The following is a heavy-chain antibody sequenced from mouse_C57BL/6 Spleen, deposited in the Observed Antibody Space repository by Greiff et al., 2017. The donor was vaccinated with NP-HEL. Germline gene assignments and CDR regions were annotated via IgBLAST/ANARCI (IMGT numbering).Heavy chain of an antibody. Sequence: EVMLVESEGGLVQPGSSMKLSCTASGFTFSDYYMAWVRQVPEKGLEWVANINYDGSSTYYPDSLKSRFIFSRDNAKNILCLQMSSLKSVNTATYYGARDGGYYSNPYAMDYWGQGTSVTVSS. D-gene: IGHD2-5*01. V-gene: IGHV5-16*01. CDR2: INYDGSST. J-gene: IGHJ4*01. CDR1: GFTFSDYY. CDR3: ARDGGYYSNPYAMDY.